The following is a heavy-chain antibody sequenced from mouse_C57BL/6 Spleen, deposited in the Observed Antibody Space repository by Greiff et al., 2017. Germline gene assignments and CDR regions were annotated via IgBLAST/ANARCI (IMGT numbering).Heavy chain of an antibody. CDR1: GYTFTSYW. Sequence: QVQLQQPGAELVRPGTSVKLSCKASGYTFTSYWMHWVKQRPGQGLEWIGVIDPSDSYTNYNQKLKGKATLTVDPSSSTAYMQLSSLTTEDTAVYYCARRGAERNYDYWGQGTTLTVSS. D-gene: IGHD2-1*01. J-gene: IGHJ2*01. V-gene: IGHV1-59*01. CDR2: IDPSDSYT. CDR3: ARRGAERNYDY.